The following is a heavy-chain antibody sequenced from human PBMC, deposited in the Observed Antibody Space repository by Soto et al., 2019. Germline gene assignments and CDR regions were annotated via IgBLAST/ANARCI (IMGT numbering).Heavy chain of an antibody. CDR2: SSNSGTFS. Sequence: SLRLSCEGSGFTFSGYYISWIRQAPGRGLEWISYSSNSGTFSRYADSVKGRFSISRDNTKNLLYLQMNSLRAEDTAVYYCSRSGDKSNSLDYWGQGTQVSVYS. V-gene: IGHV3-11*06. D-gene: IGHD2-21*02. CDR3: SRSGDKSNSLDY. J-gene: IGHJ4*02. CDR1: GFTFSGYY.